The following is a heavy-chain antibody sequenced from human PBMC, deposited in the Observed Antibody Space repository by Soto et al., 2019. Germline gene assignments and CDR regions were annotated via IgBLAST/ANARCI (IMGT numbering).Heavy chain of an antibody. CDR2: IYYSGST. V-gene: IGHV4-61*01. Sequence: PSETLSLTCTVSGGSVSSGSYYWSWIRQPPGKGLEWIGYIYYSGSTNYNPSLKSRVTISVDTSKNQFSLKLSSVTAADTAVYYCARGYYDFWSGPPFDYWGQGTLVTVSS. J-gene: IGHJ4*02. D-gene: IGHD3-3*01. CDR1: GGSVSSGSYY. CDR3: ARGYYDFWSGPPFDY.